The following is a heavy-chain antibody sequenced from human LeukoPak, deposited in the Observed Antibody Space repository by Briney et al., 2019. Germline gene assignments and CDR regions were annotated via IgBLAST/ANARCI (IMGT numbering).Heavy chain of an antibody. J-gene: IGHJ4*02. Sequence: GGSLRLSCAASGFTFSDYTMNWVRQAPGKGLEWVSSITSHSSYICYADSVKGRFTISRDNSKNTLYLQMNSLRAEDTAVYYCAKTPDPDIVVVVLHFDYWGQGTLVTVSS. CDR2: ITSHSSYI. V-gene: IGHV3-21*04. CDR1: GFTFSDYT. CDR3: AKTPDPDIVVVVLHFDY. D-gene: IGHD2-15*01.